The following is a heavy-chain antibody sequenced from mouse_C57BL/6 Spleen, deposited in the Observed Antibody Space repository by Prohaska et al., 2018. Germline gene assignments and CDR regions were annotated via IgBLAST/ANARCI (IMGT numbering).Heavy chain of an antibody. CDR3: ARCWLGQLGATDAMDY. Sequence: QVQLQQSGAELARPGASVKLSCKASGYTFTSYGISWVKQGTGQGLEWIGEIYPRSGNTYYNEKFKGKATLTADKSSSTAYMELRSLTSEDSAVYFCARCWLGQLGATDAMDYWGQGTSVTVSS. D-gene: IGHD3-3*01. CDR1: GYTFTSYG. J-gene: IGHJ4*01. V-gene: IGHV1-81*01. CDR2: IYPRSGNT.